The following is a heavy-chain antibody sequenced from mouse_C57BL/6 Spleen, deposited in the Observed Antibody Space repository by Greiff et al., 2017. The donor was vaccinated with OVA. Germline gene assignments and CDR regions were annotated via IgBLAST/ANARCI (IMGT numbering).Heavy chain of an antibody. D-gene: IGHD2-3*01. CDR2: IYPGSGST. Sequence: QVQLQQPGAELVKPGASVKMSCKASGYTFTSYWITWVKQRPGQGLEWIGDIYPGSGSTNYNEKFKSKATLTVDTSSSTAYMQLSSLTSEDSAVYYCARYDGYLSYYAMDYWGQGTSVTVSS. J-gene: IGHJ4*01. CDR1: GYTFTSYW. V-gene: IGHV1-55*01. CDR3: ARYDGYLSYYAMDY.